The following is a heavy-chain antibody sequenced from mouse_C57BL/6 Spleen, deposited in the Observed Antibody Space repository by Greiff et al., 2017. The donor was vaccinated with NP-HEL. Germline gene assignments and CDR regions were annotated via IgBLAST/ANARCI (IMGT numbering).Heavy chain of an antibody. V-gene: IGHV1-82*01. CDR1: GYAFSSSW. CDR2: IYPGDGDT. J-gene: IGHJ2*01. D-gene: IGHD2-1*01. Sequence: VKLQESGPELVKPGASVKISCKASGYAFSSSWMNWVKQRPGKGLEWIGRIYPGDGDTNYNGKFKGKATLTADKSSSTAYMQLSSLTSEDSAVYFCARSKGYGNYNFDYWGQGTTLTVSS. CDR3: ARSKGYGNYNFDY.